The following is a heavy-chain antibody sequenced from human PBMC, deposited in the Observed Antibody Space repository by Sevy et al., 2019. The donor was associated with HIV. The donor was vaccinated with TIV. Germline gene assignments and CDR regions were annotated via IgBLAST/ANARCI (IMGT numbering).Heavy chain of an antibody. D-gene: IGHD3-10*01. J-gene: IGHJ4*02. CDR2: FDPEDGET. CDR3: ATDAGMVRRKGAFDY. Sequence: ASVKVSCKVSGYTLTELSMHWVRQAPGKGLEWMGGFDPEDGETIYAQKFQGRVTMTEDTSTDTAYMELSSLRSEDTAVYYCATDAGMVRRKGAFDYWGQGTLVTVSS. CDR1: GYTLTELS. V-gene: IGHV1-24*01.